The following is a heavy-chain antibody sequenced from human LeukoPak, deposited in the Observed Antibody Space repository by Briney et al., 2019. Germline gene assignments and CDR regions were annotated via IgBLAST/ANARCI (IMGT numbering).Heavy chain of an antibody. J-gene: IGHJ4*02. V-gene: IGHV1-46*01. CDR1: GYSFTSNY. CDR2: IYPRDGST. Sequence: ASVKVSCKASGYSFTSNYIRWVRQAPGQGLEWMGMIYPRDGSTSYAQKFQGRVTVTRDTSTSTVHMELSGLRSEDTAVYYCARDQEAFDYWGQGTLVTVSS. CDR3: ARDQEAFDY.